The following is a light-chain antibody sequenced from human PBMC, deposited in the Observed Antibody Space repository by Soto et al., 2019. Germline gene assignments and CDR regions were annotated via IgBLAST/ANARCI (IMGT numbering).Light chain of an antibody. V-gene: IGKV1-12*01. CDR2: AAA. CDR3: QQGNSFPLS. CDR1: QSITSW. J-gene: IGKJ5*01. Sequence: DIQMTQSPSSVSASVGDRVTITCRASQSITSWLAWYQQKPGKAPKLLISAAANLQSGVPSRFSGSGSWTDFTLTISSLQPEDFATYYCQQGNSFPLSFGQGTRLEIK.